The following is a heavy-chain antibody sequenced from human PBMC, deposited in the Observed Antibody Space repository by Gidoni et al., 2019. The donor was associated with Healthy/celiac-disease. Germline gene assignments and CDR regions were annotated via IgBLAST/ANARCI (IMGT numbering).Heavy chain of an antibody. D-gene: IGHD2-2*01. Sequence: QAQLQQWGAGLLNPSETLSLTCAVYGGSFCGYYWSWIRQPPGKGLEWNGEINHSGSTNYNPSLKSRVTISVDTSKNQFSLKLSSVTAADTAVYYCAREVVVVPAAKMGGFDPWGQGTLVTVSS. J-gene: IGHJ5*02. V-gene: IGHV4-34*01. CDR3: AREVVVVPAAKMGGFDP. CDR1: GGSFCGYY. CDR2: INHSGST.